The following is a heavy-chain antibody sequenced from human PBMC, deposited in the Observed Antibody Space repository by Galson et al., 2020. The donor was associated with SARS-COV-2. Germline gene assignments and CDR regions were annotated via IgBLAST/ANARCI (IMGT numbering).Heavy chain of an antibody. CDR1: GFTFSSYA. V-gene: IGHV3-30*04. J-gene: IGHJ5*02. CDR2: ISYDGSNK. D-gene: IGHD3-10*01. CDR3: ARDGVPGGSGSDFNNWFDP. Sequence: GGSLRLSCAASGFTFSSYAMHWVRQAPGKGLEWVAVISYDGSNKYYADSVKGRFTISRDNSKNTLYLQMNSLRAEDTAVYYCARDGVPGGSGSDFNNWFDPWGQGTLVTVSS.